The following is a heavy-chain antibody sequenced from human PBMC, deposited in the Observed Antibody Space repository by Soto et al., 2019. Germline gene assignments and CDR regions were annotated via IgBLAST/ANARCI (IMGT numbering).Heavy chain of an antibody. CDR2: INPVNGNT. V-gene: IGHV1-3*01. D-gene: IGHD6-13*01. CDR1: GYTFTTYT. CDR3: ARGIATGQLDP. Sequence: ASVKVSCKASGYTFTTYTMNWVRQAPGQRLEWMGWINPVNGNTKSSQKFQDRVIITRDTSASTAYMELSSLRSEDTAVYYCARGIATGQLDPWGQGTLVTVYS. J-gene: IGHJ5*02.